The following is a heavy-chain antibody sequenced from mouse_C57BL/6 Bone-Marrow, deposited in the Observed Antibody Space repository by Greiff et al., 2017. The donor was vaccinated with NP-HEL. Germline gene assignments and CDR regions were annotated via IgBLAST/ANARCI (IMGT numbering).Heavy chain of an antibody. D-gene: IGHD1-1*01. Sequence: VKLVESGAELVRPGTSVKMSCKASGYTFTNYWIGWAKQRPGHGLEWIGDIYPGGGYTNYNEKFKGKATLTADKSSSTAYMQFSSLTSEDSAIYYCARGGSFDYWGQGTTLTVSS. V-gene: IGHV1-63*01. CDR2: IYPGGGYT. CDR3: ARGGSFDY. J-gene: IGHJ2*01. CDR1: GYTFTNYW.